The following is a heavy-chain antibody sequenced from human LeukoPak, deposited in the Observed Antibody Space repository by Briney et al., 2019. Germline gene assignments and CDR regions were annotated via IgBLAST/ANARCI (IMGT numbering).Heavy chain of an antibody. CDR1: EFTFSDYY. D-gene: IGHD3-16*01. CDR3: ATRWGYFDY. CDR2: ITSSGNTI. J-gene: IGHJ4*02. V-gene: IGHV3-11*04. Sequence: GGSLRLSCAASEFTFSDYYMSWIRQAPGKGLEWISYITSSGNTIYYADSVKGRFTISRDNAKNSLYLQMNSLRAEDTAVYYCATRWGYFDYWGQGTLVTVSS.